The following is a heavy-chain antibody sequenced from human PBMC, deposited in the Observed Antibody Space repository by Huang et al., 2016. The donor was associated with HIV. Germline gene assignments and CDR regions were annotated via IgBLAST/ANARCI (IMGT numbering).Heavy chain of an antibody. J-gene: IGHJ3*02. D-gene: IGHD5-12*01. CDR2: IYYSGST. Sequence: QVQLQESGPGLVKPSETLSLTCTVPGGSISSYYWSWIRQPPGKGLECIGYIYYSGSTNYNPSLKSRVTISVDTSTNQFALKLRSVTAADTAVYYCARGPSPWLQEAFDIWGQGTMVTVSS. V-gene: IGHV4-59*01. CDR3: ARGPSPWLQEAFDI. CDR1: GGSISSYY.